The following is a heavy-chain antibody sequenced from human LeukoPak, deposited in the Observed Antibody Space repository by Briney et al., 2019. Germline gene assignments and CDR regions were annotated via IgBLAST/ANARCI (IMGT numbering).Heavy chain of an antibody. CDR2: ISGSGTNT. V-gene: IGHV3-23*01. Sequence: GGSLRLSCAASGFTFSSYAMSWVRQAPGKGLEWVSAISGSGTNTYYADSVKGRFTISRDNSKNTLYLQMNSLRAEDTAVYYCAKRYSSSWYSTDAFDTWGQGTMVTVSS. CDR3: AKRYSSSWYSTDAFDT. CDR1: GFTFSSYA. J-gene: IGHJ3*02. D-gene: IGHD6-13*01.